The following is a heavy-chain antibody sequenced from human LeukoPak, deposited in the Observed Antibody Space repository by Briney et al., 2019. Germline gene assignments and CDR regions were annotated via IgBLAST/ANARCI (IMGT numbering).Heavy chain of an antibody. CDR2: ISYDGSNK. CDR3: ARGTWIQLWYERYGMDV. V-gene: IGHV3-30-3*01. CDR1: GFTFSSYA. Sequence: GGSLRLSCAASGFTFSSYAIHWVRQAPGKGLEWVAVISYDGSNKYYADSVKGRFTISRDNSKNTLYLQMNSLRAEDTAVYYCARGTWIQLWYERYGMDVWGQGTTVTVSS. D-gene: IGHD5-18*01. J-gene: IGHJ6*02.